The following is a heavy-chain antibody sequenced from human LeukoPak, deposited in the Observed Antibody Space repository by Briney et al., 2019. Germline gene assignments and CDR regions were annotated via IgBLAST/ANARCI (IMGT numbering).Heavy chain of an antibody. Sequence: SETLSLTCTVSGGSISSNYWGWIRQPPGKGLEWIGYIYYSGSTNYNPSLKSRVTISVETSKNRFSLKLSSVTAADTAVYYCARREVTETDAFDIWGQGTMVTVSS. CDR1: GGSISSNY. V-gene: IGHV4-59*01. D-gene: IGHD4-23*01. CDR3: ARREVTETDAFDI. CDR2: IYYSGST. J-gene: IGHJ3*02.